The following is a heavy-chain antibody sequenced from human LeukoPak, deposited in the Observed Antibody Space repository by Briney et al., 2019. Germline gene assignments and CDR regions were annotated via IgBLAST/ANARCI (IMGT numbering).Heavy chain of an antibody. J-gene: IGHJ4*02. CDR3: AKDDDYYGSGSYFDY. CDR2: IYSGGST. D-gene: IGHD3-10*01. Sequence: PGGSLRLSCAASGFTVSSNYMSWVRQAPGKGLEWVSVIYSGGSTYYADSVKGRFTISRDNSKDTLYLQMNSLRAEDTAVYYCAKDDDYYGSGSYFDYWGQGTLVTVSS. V-gene: IGHV3-53*01. CDR1: GFTVSSNY.